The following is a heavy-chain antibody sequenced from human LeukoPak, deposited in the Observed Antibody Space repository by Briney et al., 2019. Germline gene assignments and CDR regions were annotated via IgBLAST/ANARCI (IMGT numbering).Heavy chain of an antibody. V-gene: IGHV3-30*02. CDR3: AKDGSRYSYLTGEGGPPDY. J-gene: IGHJ4*02. CDR2: IRYDGSNK. CDR1: GFTFSSYG. D-gene: IGHD5-18*01. Sequence: GGSLRLSCAASGFTFSSYGMHWVRQAPGKGLEWVAFIRYDGSNKYYADSVKGRFTISRDNSKNTLYLQMNSLRAEDTAVYYCAKDGSRYSYLTGEGGPPDYWGQGTLVTVSS.